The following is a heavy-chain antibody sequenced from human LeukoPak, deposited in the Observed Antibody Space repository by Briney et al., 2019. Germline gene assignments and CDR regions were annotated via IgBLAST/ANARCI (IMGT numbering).Heavy chain of an antibody. CDR3: ARSAAADKGAEYFQH. D-gene: IGHD6-13*01. Sequence: SETLSLTCTVSGGSISSGSYYWSWMRQPAGKGLEWIGRIYTSGSTNYNPSLKSRVTISVDTSKNQFSLKLSSVTAADTAVYYCARSAAADKGAEYFQHWGQGTLVTVSS. V-gene: IGHV4-61*02. J-gene: IGHJ1*01. CDR1: GGSISSGSYY. CDR2: IYTSGST.